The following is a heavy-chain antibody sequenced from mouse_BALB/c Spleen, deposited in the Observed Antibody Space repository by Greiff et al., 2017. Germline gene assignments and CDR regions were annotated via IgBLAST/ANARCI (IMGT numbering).Heavy chain of an antibody. CDR2: ISSGSSTI. Sequence: EVKLVESGGGLVQPGGSRKLSCAASGFTFSSFGMHWVRQAPEKGLEWVAYISSGSSTIYYADTVKGRFTISRDNPKNTLFLQMTSLRSEDTAMYYCARLDDYDEGYAMDYWGQGTSVTVSS. V-gene: IGHV5-17*02. CDR1: GFTFSSFG. J-gene: IGHJ4*01. D-gene: IGHD2-4*01. CDR3: ARLDDYDEGYAMDY.